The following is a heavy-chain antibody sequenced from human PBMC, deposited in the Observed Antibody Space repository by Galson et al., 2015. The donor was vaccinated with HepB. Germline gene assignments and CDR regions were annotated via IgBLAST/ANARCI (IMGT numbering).Heavy chain of an antibody. D-gene: IGHD3-10*01. V-gene: IGHV1-18*01. CDR3: ARSSRGSDYGSGNWFDP. CDR2: ISAYNGNT. CDR1: GYTFTSYG. J-gene: IGHJ5*02. Sequence: SVKVSCKASGYTFTSYGISWVRQAPGQGLEWMGWISAYNGNTNYAQKLQGRVTMTTDTSTSTAYMELSSLRSEDTAVYYCARSSRGSDYGSGNWFDPWGQGTLVTVSS.